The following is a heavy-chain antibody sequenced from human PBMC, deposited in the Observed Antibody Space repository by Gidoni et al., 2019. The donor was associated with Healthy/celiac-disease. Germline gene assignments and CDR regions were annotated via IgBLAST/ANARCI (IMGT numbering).Heavy chain of an antibody. CDR3: ARGTAITIFGVAESGMDV. CDR2: ISSSGGYI. J-gene: IGHJ6*02. D-gene: IGHD3-3*01. Sequence: EVQLVESGGGLVKPGGSLRLSCAASGFTFRSYSMNWVRQAPGKGLEWVSSISSSGGYIYYADSMKGRFTISRDNAKNSLYLQMNSLRAEDTAVYYCARGTAITIFGVAESGMDVWGQGTTVTVSS. V-gene: IGHV3-21*01. CDR1: GFTFRSYS.